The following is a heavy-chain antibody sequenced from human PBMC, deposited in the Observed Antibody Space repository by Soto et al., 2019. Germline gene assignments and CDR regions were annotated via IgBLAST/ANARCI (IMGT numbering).Heavy chain of an antibody. CDR2: IGTAGDT. J-gene: IGHJ6*02. Sequence: GGSLRLSCAASGFTFSSYDMHWVRQATGKGLEWVSAIGTAGDTYYPGSVKGRFTISRENAKNSLYLQMNSLRAEDTAVYYCAREGTEWLRPYYYYYGMAVWGQGTTVTVSS. CDR3: AREGTEWLRPYYYYYGMAV. CDR1: GFTFSSYD. V-gene: IGHV3-13*01. D-gene: IGHD5-12*01.